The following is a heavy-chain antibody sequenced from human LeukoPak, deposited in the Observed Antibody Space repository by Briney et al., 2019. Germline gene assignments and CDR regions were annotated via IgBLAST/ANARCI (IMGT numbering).Heavy chain of an antibody. D-gene: IGHD3-22*01. CDR2: ISSSSTFM. CDR3: ALHPMTMIVLTIDY. CDR1: GFTFSNYN. J-gene: IGHJ4*02. Sequence: GGSLRLSCAASGFTFSNYNMNWVRQAPGKGLEWVSSISSSSTFMYFADSVKGRFTISRDNAKNSVYLHMNTVRAEDTAVYYCALHPMTMIVLTIDYWGQGTLVTVSS. V-gene: IGHV3-21*01.